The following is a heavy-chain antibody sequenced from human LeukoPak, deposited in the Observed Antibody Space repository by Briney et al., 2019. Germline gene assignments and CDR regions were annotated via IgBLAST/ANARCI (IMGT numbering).Heavy chain of an antibody. Sequence: GGSLRLSCAASGFTFSSYGMHWVRQAPGKGLEWVAVIWYDGSNKYYADSVKGRFTISRDNSKDTLYLQMNSLRAEDTAVYYCAKGRDGYNLEYFQHWGQGTLVTVSS. CDR2: IWYDGSNK. CDR1: GFTFSSYG. D-gene: IGHD5-24*01. CDR3: AKGRDGYNLEYFQH. V-gene: IGHV3-33*06. J-gene: IGHJ1*01.